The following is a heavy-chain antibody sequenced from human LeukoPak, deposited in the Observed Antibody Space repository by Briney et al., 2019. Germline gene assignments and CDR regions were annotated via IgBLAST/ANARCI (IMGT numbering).Heavy chain of an antibody. CDR3: ARDWGIEAMGGHFYYYGMDA. CDR1: GGSISSYY. V-gene: IGHV4-4*07. Sequence: SVTLSLTCTVSGGSISSYYWSWVRQPAGKGLEWIGRFYISGSRKYNPSLKSRVTMSVDTSNNQFSLELTSVTAADTAVYYCARDWGIEAMGGHFYYYGMDAWGQGTTVTVS. CDR2: FYISGSR. J-gene: IGHJ6*02. D-gene: IGHD6-13*01.